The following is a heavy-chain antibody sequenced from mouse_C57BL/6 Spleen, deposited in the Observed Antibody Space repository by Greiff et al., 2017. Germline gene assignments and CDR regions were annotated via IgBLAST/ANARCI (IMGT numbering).Heavy chain of an antibody. D-gene: IGHD1-1*01. V-gene: IGHV14-4*01. CDR3: TTRGTTDDY. CDR2: IDPENGDT. J-gene: IGHJ2*01. CDR1: GFTFKDDY. Sequence: VQLQQSGAELVRPGASVKLSCTASGFTFKDDYMHWVKQRPEQGLEWIGWIDPENGDTEYASKFQGKATITADTSSNTAYLQLSSLTSEDTAVYYCTTRGTTDDYWGQGTTLTVSS.